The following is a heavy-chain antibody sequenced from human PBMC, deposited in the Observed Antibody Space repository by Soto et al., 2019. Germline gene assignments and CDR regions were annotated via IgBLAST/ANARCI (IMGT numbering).Heavy chain of an antibody. CDR2: IITIFGTA. V-gene: IGHV1-69*13. Sequence: GASVKVSCKASGGTFSSYAISWVRQAPGQGLEWMGGIITIFGTANYAQKLKGRVTITADESTSTAYMELSSLRSEDTAVYYCARNPATASAFDYWGQGTLVTVSS. CDR3: ARNPATASAFDY. D-gene: IGHD2-2*01. J-gene: IGHJ4*02. CDR1: GGTFSSYA.